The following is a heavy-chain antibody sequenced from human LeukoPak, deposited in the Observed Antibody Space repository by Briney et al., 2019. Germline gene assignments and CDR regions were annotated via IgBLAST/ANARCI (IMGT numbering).Heavy chain of an antibody. V-gene: IGHV1-24*01. CDR2: FDPEDGET. D-gene: IGHD3-22*01. J-gene: IGHJ4*02. Sequence: ASVKVSCKVSGYSLTELSMQWVRQAPGKGLEWMGGFDPEDGETIYAEKFQGRVTMTEDTPTDTAYMELSSLRSEDTAVYYCAADRADFDSSGYALDYWGQGTLVTVSS. CDR3: AADRADFDSSGYALDY. CDR1: GYSLTELS.